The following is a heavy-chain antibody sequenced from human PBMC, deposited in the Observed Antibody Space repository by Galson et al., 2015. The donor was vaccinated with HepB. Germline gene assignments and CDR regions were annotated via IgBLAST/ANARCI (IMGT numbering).Heavy chain of an antibody. D-gene: IGHD4/OR15-4a*01. CDR2: ISGSGRTT. J-gene: IGHJ4*02. CDR1: GLTFNNFA. Sequence: SLRLSCAVSGLTFNNFAMTWVRQAPGKGLEWVSTISGSGRTTYYATSVKGRFTVSRDDSKNTLYLHMSSLRAEDTAVYYCAKEEVPNDYWGQGTLVTVSS. CDR3: AKEEVPNDY. V-gene: IGHV3-23*01.